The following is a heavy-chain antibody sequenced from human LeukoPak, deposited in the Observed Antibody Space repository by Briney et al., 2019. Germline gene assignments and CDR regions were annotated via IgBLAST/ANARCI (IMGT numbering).Heavy chain of an antibody. CDR1: GYTFTSYD. Sequence: ASVKVSCKASGYTFTSYDINWVRQATGQGLEWMGWMNPNSGNTGYAQKFQGRVTITADKSTSTAYMELSSLRSEDTAVYYCARGNYDFWSGYFMAGFMDVWGKGTTVTVSS. D-gene: IGHD3-3*01. J-gene: IGHJ6*03. V-gene: IGHV1-8*03. CDR3: ARGNYDFWSGYFMAGFMDV. CDR2: MNPNSGNT.